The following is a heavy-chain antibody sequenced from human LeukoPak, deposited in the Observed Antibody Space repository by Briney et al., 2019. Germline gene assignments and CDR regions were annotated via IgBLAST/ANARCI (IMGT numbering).Heavy chain of an antibody. CDR3: ARIRSYDSSGLDY. D-gene: IGHD3-22*01. V-gene: IGHV3-7*02. Sequence: GGSLRLSCEASGLTFGDYWMTWVRQAPGKGLECVANIKQDGSENHYVDSVKGRFTISRDNAKNSLYLQMNSLRAEDTAVYYCARIRSYDSSGLDYWGQGTLVTVSS. CDR1: GLTFGDYW. J-gene: IGHJ4*02. CDR2: IKQDGSEN.